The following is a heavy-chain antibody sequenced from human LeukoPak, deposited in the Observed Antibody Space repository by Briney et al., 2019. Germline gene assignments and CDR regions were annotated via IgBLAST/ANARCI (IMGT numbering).Heavy chain of an antibody. CDR1: GGSFSGYY. CDR3: ARFPRITGTTSDGFDI. J-gene: IGHJ3*02. V-gene: IGHV4-34*01. Sequence: SETLSLTCAVYGGSFSGYYWSWIRQPPGKGLEWIGEINHSGSTNYNPSLKSRVTISVDTSKNQFSLKLSSVTAADTAVYYCARFPRITGTTSDGFDIWGQGTMVTVSS. CDR2: INHSGST. D-gene: IGHD1-7*01.